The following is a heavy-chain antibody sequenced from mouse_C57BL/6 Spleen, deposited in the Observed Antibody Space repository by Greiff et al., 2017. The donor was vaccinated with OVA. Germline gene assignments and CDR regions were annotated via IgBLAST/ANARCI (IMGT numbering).Heavy chain of an antibody. V-gene: IGHV1-26*01. CDR2: INPNNGGT. Sequence: EVQLQQSGPELVKPGASVKISCKASGYTFTDYYMNWVKQSHGKSLEWIGDINPNNGGTSYNQKFKGKATLTVDKSSSTAYMELRSLTSEDSAVYYCARTIYYDYIYAMDYWGQGTSVTVSS. J-gene: IGHJ4*01. CDR1: GYTFTDYY. D-gene: IGHD2-4*01. CDR3: ARTIYYDYIYAMDY.